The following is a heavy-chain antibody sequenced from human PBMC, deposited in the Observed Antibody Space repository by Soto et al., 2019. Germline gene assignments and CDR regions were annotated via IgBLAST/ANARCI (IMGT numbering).Heavy chain of an antibody. Sequence: QLQLQESGPGLVKPSETLSLTCTVSGGSISSSSYYWGWIRQPPGKGLEWIGRNYYSGSTYYNPSLKSRVTMSVDTSKSQFRLKLSSETAADTAVYYCARPGQEGSYYDSSGSFDYWGQGTLVTVSS. J-gene: IGHJ4*02. V-gene: IGHV4-39*01. D-gene: IGHD3-22*01. CDR1: GGSISSSSYY. CDR2: NYYSGST. CDR3: ARPGQEGSYYDSSGSFDY.